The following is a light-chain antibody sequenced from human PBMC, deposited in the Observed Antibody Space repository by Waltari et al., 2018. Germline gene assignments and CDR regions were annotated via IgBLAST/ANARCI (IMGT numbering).Light chain of an antibody. CDR1: QGIRSY. Sequence: IQLTQSPLSLSASVGDRVTITCRASQGIRSYLAWYQQKAVRDPKLLIYGGSTLPNGVPARFSGSGFGTDFTLTISSLQPEDFATYYCLQVNSYPFTFGPGTTVDIK. J-gene: IGKJ3*01. CDR3: LQVNSYPFT. V-gene: IGKV1-9*01. CDR2: GGS.